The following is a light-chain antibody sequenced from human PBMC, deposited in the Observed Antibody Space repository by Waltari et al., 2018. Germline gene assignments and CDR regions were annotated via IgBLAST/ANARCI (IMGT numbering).Light chain of an antibody. V-gene: IGLV2-14*01. Sequence: QSALTQPASVSGSPGQSITISCTGTSSDIGGYDYVSWYQQHPGKAPKLLIYEVTNRPSGVSTRFSGSKSGNTASLAISGLQPEDEADYYCSSYTRRNTPSSVFGTGTQVTVL. CDR1: SSDIGGYDY. CDR2: EVT. CDR3: SSYTRRNTPSSV. J-gene: IGLJ1*01.